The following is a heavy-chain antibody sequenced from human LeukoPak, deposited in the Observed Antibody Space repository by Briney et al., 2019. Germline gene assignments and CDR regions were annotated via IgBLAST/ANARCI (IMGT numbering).Heavy chain of an antibody. CDR2: INSDGIIT. Sequence: GGSLRLSCAASGFTFSSYWMHWVRQAPGKGLMWVSRINSDGIITNYADSVKGRFTISRDNAKNTLYLQVNSLRAEDTAVYYCARVRATFSPHFDNWGQGTLVTVSS. D-gene: IGHD5-12*01. J-gene: IGHJ4*02. CDR3: ARVRATFSPHFDN. V-gene: IGHV3-74*01. CDR1: GFTFSSYW.